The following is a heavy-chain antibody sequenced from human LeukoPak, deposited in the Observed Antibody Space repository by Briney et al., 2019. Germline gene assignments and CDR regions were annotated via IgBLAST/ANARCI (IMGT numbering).Heavy chain of an antibody. V-gene: IGHV3-30*02. CDR2: IRYDGSNK. CDR3: ANGDYFDY. J-gene: IGHJ4*02. CDR1: GFTFSSYE. Sequence: PGRSLRLSCAASGFTFSSYEMNWVRQAPGKGLEWVAFIRYDGSNKYYADSVKGRFTISRDNSKNTLYLQMNSLRAEDTAVYYCANGDYFDYWGQGTLVTVSS. D-gene: IGHD3-3*01.